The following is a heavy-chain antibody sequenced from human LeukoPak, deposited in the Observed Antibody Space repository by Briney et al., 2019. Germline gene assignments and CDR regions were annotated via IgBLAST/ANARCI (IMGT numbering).Heavy chain of an antibody. CDR1: GGSISTTDFD. Sequence: SETLSLTCAVSGGSISTTDFDRAWIRQPPGQGLEWIATISSSGKSYYNPYLMSRVTISVDTSKNQFSLDVTSVTAADTGLFYCARFKGGTGFDYWGRGILVIVS. D-gene: IGHD1-26*01. V-gene: IGHV4-39*01. CDR3: ARFKGGTGFDY. CDR2: ISSSGKS. J-gene: IGHJ4*02.